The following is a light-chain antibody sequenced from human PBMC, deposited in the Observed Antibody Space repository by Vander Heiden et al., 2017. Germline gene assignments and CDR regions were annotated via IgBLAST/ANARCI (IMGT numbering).Light chain of an antibody. CDR2: GAS. CDR1: QSITSD. V-gene: IGKV3-15*01. CDR3: QQYTSWPFT. J-gene: IGKJ2*01. Sequence: EIVMTQSPATLSVSPGERATLSCRASQSITSDLAWYQQISGQAPRLLIYGASTRATGVAARFSGSGSGTEFTLTVSSLQSEDLAVYYCQQYTSWPFTFGQGTNLEIK.